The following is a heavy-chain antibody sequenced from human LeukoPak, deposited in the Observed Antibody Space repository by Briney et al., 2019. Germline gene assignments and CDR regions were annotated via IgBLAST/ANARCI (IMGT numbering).Heavy chain of an antibody. Sequence: PSETLSLTCAVSGGSISSSGYSWSWIRQPPGRGLEWIGYIYHSGSTYYNPSLKSRVTISVDRSKNQFSLKLSSVTAADTAVYYCARVYADAFDIWGQGTMVTVSS. V-gene: IGHV4-30-2*01. CDR1: GGSISSSGYS. J-gene: IGHJ3*02. CDR3: ARVYADAFDI. CDR2: IYHSGST. D-gene: IGHD2-8*01.